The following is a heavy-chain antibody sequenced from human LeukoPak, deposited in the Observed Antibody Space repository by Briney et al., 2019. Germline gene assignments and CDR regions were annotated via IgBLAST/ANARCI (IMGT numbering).Heavy chain of an antibody. J-gene: IGHJ4*02. CDR2: ISWNSGSI. Sequence: GRSLRLSCAASGFTFDDYAMHWVRQAPGKGLEWVSGISWNSGSIGYADSVKGRFTISRDNAKNSLYLQMNSLRAEDTALYYCAKVTLWFGEPNYFDYWGQGTLVTVSS. CDR1: GFTFDDYA. CDR3: AKVTLWFGEPNYFDY. D-gene: IGHD3-10*01. V-gene: IGHV3-9*01.